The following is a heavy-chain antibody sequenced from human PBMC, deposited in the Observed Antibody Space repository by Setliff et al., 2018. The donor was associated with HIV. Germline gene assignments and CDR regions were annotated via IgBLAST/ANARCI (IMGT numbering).Heavy chain of an antibody. CDR3: ATYSSSWPDY. CDR1: GGSIRSYY. CDR2: IYTSGST. Sequence: SETLSLTCTVSGGSIRSYYWGWIRQPPGKGLEWIGRIYTSGSTNYNPSLKSRVTISVDTSKNQFSLKLSSVTAADTAVYYCATYSSSWPDYWGQGTLVTVSS. V-gene: IGHV4-4*08. J-gene: IGHJ4*02. D-gene: IGHD6-13*01.